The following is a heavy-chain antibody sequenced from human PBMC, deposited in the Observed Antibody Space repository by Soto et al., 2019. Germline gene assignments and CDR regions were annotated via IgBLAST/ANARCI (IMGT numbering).Heavy chain of an antibody. CDR3: TTEQSATYYDFWSGSLPQYYFDY. Sequence: EVQLVESGGGLVKPGGSLRLSCAASGFTFSNAWMSWVRQAPGKGLEWVGRIKSKTDGGTTDYAAPVKGRFTISRDDSKNTLYQQMNSLKTEDTAVYYCTTEQSATYYDFWSGSLPQYYFDYWGQGTLVTVSS. CDR2: IKSKTDGGTT. D-gene: IGHD3-3*01. J-gene: IGHJ4*02. CDR1: GFTFSNAW. V-gene: IGHV3-15*01.